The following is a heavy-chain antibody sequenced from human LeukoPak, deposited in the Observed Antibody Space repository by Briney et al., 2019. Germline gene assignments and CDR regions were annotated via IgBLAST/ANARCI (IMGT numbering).Heavy chain of an antibody. Sequence: PSETLSLTCTVSGGSISSYYWSWLRQPPGKGLDWIGSIYYSGSTNYNPSLKSRVTISIDMSKNQLSLKLSSVTAADTAVYYCARGWAYFDYWGQGTLVTVSS. CDR3: ARGWAYFDY. D-gene: IGHD1-26*01. CDR1: GGSISSYY. J-gene: IGHJ4*02. CDR2: IYYSGST. V-gene: IGHV4-59*01.